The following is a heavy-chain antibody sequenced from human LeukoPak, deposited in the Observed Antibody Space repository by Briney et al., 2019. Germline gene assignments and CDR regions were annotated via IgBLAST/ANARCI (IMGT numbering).Heavy chain of an antibody. CDR1: GGSISSGAYP. D-gene: IGHD5-12*01. CDR3: ASHSGGYAY. V-gene: IGHV4-30-4*07. CDR2: IYYSDTS. J-gene: IGHJ4*02. Sequence: SQTLSLTCAVSGGSISSGAYPWSWIRQPPGKGLEWIGYIYYSDTSYYNPSLKSRVTISADTSKNQFSLKLTSVTAADTAVYYCASHSGGYAYWGQGTLVTVSS.